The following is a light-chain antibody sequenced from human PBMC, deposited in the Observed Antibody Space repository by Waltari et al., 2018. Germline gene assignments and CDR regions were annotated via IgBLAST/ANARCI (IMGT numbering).Light chain of an antibody. CDR1: SSDVGGSTY. CDR3: SSYTSSSTLVV. V-gene: IGLV2-14*01. J-gene: IGLJ2*01. CDR2: EVS. Sequence: QSALTQPASVSGSPGQSITISCTGTSSDVGGSTYVSWYQQHPGTAPKLMIYEVSNRPSGVSNRFSGSKSGNTASLTISGLQAEDEADYYCSSYTSSSTLVVFGGGTKLTVL.